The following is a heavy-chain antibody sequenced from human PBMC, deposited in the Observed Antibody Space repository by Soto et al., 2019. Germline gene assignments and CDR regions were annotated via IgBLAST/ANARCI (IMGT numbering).Heavy chain of an antibody. J-gene: IGHJ4*02. D-gene: IGHD2-8*01. Sequence: EVQLLESGGGLVQPGESLTLSCAGSGITLSKYGMNWVRQAPGKGLEWVSIISDSDFGTSYADAVTGRFTISRDNSKNTLYLQMNSLRVEDTAVYYCAASSIYFTNANCYPTGHDFLGQGTLVTVSS. V-gene: IGHV3-23*01. CDR3: AASSIYFTNANCYPTGHDF. CDR2: ISDSDFGT. CDR1: GITLSKYG.